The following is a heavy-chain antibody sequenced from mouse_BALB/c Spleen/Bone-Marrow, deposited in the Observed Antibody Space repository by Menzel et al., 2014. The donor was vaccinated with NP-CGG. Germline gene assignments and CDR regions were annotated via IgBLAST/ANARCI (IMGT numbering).Heavy chain of an antibody. Sequence: VQLQQSGAELVKSGASVKLSCTASGFNIKDTYMHWVKQRPAQGLEWIGRIDPANGNTKYDPKFQGKATITADTSSNTAYLQLSSLTSEDTAVYYCARWEYYAMDYWGQGTSVTVSS. CDR1: GFNIKDTY. CDR2: IDPANGNT. D-gene: IGHD4-1*01. CDR3: ARWEYYAMDY. J-gene: IGHJ4*01. V-gene: IGHV14-3*02.